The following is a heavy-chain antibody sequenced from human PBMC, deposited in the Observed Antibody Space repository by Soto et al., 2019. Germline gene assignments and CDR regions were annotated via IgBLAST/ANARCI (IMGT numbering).Heavy chain of an antibody. CDR3: ASPPTTVTTRYYYYMDV. J-gene: IGHJ6*03. D-gene: IGHD4-17*01. CDR1: GGSISSSGYY. V-gene: IGHV4-39*01. Sequence: SETLSLTCTVSGGSISSSGYYWGWIRQPPGKGLEWIGSIHYSGNTYYNPSLKSRVTISVDTSKNQFSLRLSSVTAADTAVYYCASPPTTVTTRYYYYMDVWGKGTTVTSP. CDR2: IHYSGNT.